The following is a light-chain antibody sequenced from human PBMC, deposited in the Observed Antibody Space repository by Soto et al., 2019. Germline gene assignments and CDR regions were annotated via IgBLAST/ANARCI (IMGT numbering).Light chain of an antibody. CDR1: QDISNY. Sequence: DIQMTQSPSSLSASVGDRVTITCQASQDISNYLNWYQQKPWKAPKLLIYDASNLETGVPSRFSGSGSGTDFTFTISSLQPEDIATYYCQQYDNLPPFSFGQGTKLAIK. CDR3: QQYDNLPPFS. CDR2: DAS. V-gene: IGKV1-33*01. J-gene: IGKJ2*01.